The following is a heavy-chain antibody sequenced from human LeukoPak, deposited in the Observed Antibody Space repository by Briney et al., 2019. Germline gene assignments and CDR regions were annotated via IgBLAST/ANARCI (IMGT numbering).Heavy chain of an antibody. J-gene: IGHJ3*02. Sequence: GGSLRLSCVASKLTFSSYWMTWVRQAPGKGLEWVANIKGDGSEEYYVDSVKGRLTISRDNAKNSLYLQMDSLRAEDTAVYYCARDPYTSFFGAFDIWGQGTMVTVSS. V-gene: IGHV3-7*04. D-gene: IGHD2-2*01. CDR2: IKGDGSEE. CDR3: ARDPYTSFFGAFDI. CDR1: KLTFSSYW.